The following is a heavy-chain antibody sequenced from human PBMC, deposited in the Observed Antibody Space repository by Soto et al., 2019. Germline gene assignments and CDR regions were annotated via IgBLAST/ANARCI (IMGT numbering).Heavy chain of an antibody. Sequence: QVQLQQWGAGLLKPSETLSLTCAVYGGSFSGYYWSWIRQPPGKGLEWIGEINHSGSTNYNPSLKSRVTISVDTSKNQFSLKLSSVTAADTAVYYCARKGGRITMVRGHRAWFDPWGQGTLVTVSS. V-gene: IGHV4-34*01. CDR1: GGSFSGYY. J-gene: IGHJ5*02. D-gene: IGHD3-10*01. CDR3: ARKGGRITMVRGHRAWFDP. CDR2: INHSGST.